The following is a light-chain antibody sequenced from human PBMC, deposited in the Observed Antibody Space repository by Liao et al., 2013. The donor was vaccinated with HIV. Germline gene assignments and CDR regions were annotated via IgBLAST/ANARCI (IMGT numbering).Light chain of an antibody. J-gene: IGLJ2*01. CDR2: SDS. CDR3: QVWDSDDDHVV. CDR1: DIGTKS. V-gene: IGLV3-21*04. Sequence: SYVLTQPPSVSVAPGKTAKITCGGNDIGTKSVHWYQQKPGQAPVLVIYSDSDRPSGIPDRFSGSHSGTAATLTINAVEAGDEADYYCQVWDSDDDHVVFGGGTKLTVL.